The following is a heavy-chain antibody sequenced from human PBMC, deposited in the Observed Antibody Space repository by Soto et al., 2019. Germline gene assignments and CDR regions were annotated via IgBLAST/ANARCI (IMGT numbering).Heavy chain of an antibody. CDR2: TYYRSKWYN. CDR1: GDSVSSNSAA. D-gene: IGHD1-26*01. Sequence: SQTLSLTCGISGDSVSSNSAAWNRLRQSPSRGLEWLGRTYYRSKWYNDYAVSVESRITINPDTSKNHFSLQLNFVTPEDTAVYFCARGEQYSGRIFDYWGQGTLVTVSS. J-gene: IGHJ4*02. CDR3: ARGEQYSGRIFDY. V-gene: IGHV6-1*01.